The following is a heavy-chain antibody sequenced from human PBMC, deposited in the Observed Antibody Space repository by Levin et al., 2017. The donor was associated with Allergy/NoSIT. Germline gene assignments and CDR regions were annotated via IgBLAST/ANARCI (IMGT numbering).Heavy chain of an antibody. CDR2: ISWNGGSI. V-gene: IGHV3-9*01. D-gene: IGHD1-26*01. J-gene: IGHJ3*02. CDR1: GFSFNHYA. Sequence: GGSLRLSCAASGFSFNHYAMHWVRQGPGKGLEWVSGISWNGGSIGYVDSVKGRFIISRDNAKNSLYLQMNSLRGEDTAFYYRAKAVLSHSPYDALDIWGQGTMVTVSS. CDR3: AKAVLSHSPYDALDI.